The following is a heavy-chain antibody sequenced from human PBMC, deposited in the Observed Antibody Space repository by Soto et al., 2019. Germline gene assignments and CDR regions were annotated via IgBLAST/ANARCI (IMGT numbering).Heavy chain of an antibody. CDR3: ARAMDASVASKGNWFDP. Sequence: QVQLVESGGGVVQPGRSLRLSCAASGFTFRSYHMHWVRQAPGKGLEWVASTSYDENNKYYTDSVKGRIPISRDNSKNTLDLQMHSLRDEDTAVYYCARAMDASVASKGNWFDPTVQRALVIVSS. V-gene: IGHV3-30-3*01. D-gene: IGHD3-16*01. CDR1: GFTFRSYH. CDR2: TSYDENNK. J-gene: IGHJ5*02.